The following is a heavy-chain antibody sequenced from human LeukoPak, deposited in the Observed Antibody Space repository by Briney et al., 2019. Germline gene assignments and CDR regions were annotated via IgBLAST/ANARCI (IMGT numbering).Heavy chain of an antibody. V-gene: IGHV3-53*01. CDR2: IYSGGST. CDR1: GFTVSSNY. D-gene: IGHD3-22*01. J-gene: IGHJ4*02. Sequence: GGSLRLSCAASGFTVSSNYMSWVRQAPGKGLEWVSVIYSGGSTYYADSVRGRFTISRVNSKNTLYLQMNSLGAEDTAVYYCARVSYYDSSGYYFLSYVDYWGQGTLVTVSS. CDR3: ARVSYYDSSGYYFLSYVDY.